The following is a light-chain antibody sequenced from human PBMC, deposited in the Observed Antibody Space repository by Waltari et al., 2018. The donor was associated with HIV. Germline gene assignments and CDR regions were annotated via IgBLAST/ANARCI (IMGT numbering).Light chain of an antibody. Sequence: QSVLTQPPSVSGAPGQRVIISCSGGSSNIENHALNWSTHLPGRTPTLLIYYDDLLPSGVSERFSASKSGTSASLAISGLQSEDEGDYYCASWDDSLHGYVFGSGTKISV. J-gene: IGLJ1*01. CDR1: SSNIENHA. CDR3: ASWDDSLHGYV. V-gene: IGLV1-36*01. CDR2: YDD.